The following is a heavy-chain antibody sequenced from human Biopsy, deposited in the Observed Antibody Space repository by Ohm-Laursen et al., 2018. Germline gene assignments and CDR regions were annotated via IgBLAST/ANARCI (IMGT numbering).Heavy chain of an antibody. CDR2: VYYTGST. Sequence: TLSLTCSVSGGSLSSSTYYWTWIRQPPGKGLEWIGYVYYTGSTDYNPSLQSRVTISVDTSKNHFSLRLRSVTPADTAIYYCARDRGFYSDRTVPGYFDLWGRGTLVTVSS. V-gene: IGHV4-61*03. CDR3: ARDRGFYSDRTVPGYFDL. J-gene: IGHJ2*01. CDR1: GGSLSSSTYY. D-gene: IGHD3-22*01.